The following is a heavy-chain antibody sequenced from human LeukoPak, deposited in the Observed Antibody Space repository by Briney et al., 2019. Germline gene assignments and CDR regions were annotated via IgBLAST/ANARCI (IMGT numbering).Heavy chain of an antibody. CDR1: GYTFTGYY. D-gene: IGHD6-13*01. CDR2: INPNSAGT. Sequence: GASVKVSCKASGYTFTGYYMHWVRQAPGQGLEWMGWINPNSAGTNYAQKFQGRVTMTRDTSISIVYMELSGLTSDDTAVYYCASGAAAGSWFDPWGQGTLVTVSS. CDR3: ASGAAAGSWFDP. V-gene: IGHV1-2*02. J-gene: IGHJ5*02.